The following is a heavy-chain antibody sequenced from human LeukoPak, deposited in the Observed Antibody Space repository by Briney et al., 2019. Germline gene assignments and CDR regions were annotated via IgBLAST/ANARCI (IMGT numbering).Heavy chain of an antibody. CDR3: AKSDSSLLWFGELSHFDY. V-gene: IGHV3-30*02. CDR2: IRYDGSNK. Sequence: GRSLSLACAPSGFTFSSYGMHWVRHAPGKWLEWVAFIRYDGSNKYYADSVKGRFTISRDNSKNTLYLQMNSLRAEDTAVYYCAKSDSSLLWFGELSHFDYWGQGTLVTVSS. CDR1: GFTFSSYG. D-gene: IGHD3-10*01. J-gene: IGHJ4*02.